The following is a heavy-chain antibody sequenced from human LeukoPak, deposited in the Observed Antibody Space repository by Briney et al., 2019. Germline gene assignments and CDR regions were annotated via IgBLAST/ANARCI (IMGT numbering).Heavy chain of an antibody. D-gene: IGHD6-6*01. CDR2: INPSGGST. CDR3: ASCIAARQDAFDI. V-gene: IGHV1-46*03. Sequence: GASVKVSCKASGYTFTSYYMHWVRQAPGQGLEWMGIINPSGGSTSYAQKFQGRVTMARDTSTSTVYMELSSLRSEDTAVYYCASCIAARQDAFDIWGQGTMVTVSS. CDR1: GYTFTSYY. J-gene: IGHJ3*02.